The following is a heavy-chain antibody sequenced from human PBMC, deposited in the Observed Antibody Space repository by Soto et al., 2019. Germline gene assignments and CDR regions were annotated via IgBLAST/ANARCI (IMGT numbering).Heavy chain of an antibody. CDR1: GGSFSGYY. Sequence: SETLSLTCAVYGGSFSGYYWGWIRQPPGKGLEWIGEINHSGSTNYNPSLKSRVTISVDTSKNQFSLKLSSVTAADTAVYYCARGRTMVRGVIITAIHHRHYGMDVWGQGTTVTVSS. D-gene: IGHD3-10*01. J-gene: IGHJ6*02. CDR3: ARGRTMVRGVIITAIHHRHYGMDV. V-gene: IGHV4-34*01. CDR2: INHSGST.